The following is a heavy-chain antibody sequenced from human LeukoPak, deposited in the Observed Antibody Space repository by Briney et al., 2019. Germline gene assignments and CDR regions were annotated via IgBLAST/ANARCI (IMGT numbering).Heavy chain of an antibody. D-gene: IGHD2-2*01. CDR3: ARGRSLAYCSSTSCYGGAFDY. J-gene: IGHJ4*02. CDR1: GYTFTGYY. V-gene: IGHV1-2*02. Sequence: ASVKVSCKASGYTFTGYYMHWVRQAPGQGLEWMGWINPNSGGTNYAQKFQGRVTMTRDTSISTAYMELSRLRSDDTAVYYCARGRSLAYCSSTSCYGGAFDYWGQGTLVTVSS. CDR2: INPNSGGT.